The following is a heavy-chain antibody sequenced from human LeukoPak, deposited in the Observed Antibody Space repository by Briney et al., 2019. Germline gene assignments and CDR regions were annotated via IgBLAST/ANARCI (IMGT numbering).Heavy chain of an antibody. CDR2: IYYSGST. CDR3: ARHPATAGTVIDY. Sequence: PSQTLSLTCAVSGGSISSGGYPWSWIRQPPGKGLEWIGYIYYSGSTYYNPSLKSRVTISVDTSKNQFSLKLSSVTAADTAVYYCARHPATAGTVIDYWGQGTLVTVSS. V-gene: IGHV4-30-2*03. D-gene: IGHD6-13*01. J-gene: IGHJ4*02. CDR1: GGSISSGGYP.